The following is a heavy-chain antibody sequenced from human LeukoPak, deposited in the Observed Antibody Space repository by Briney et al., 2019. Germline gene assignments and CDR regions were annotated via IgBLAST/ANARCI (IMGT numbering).Heavy chain of an antibody. CDR3: AKAGWYYYDSSGYYSNSGFDY. Sequence: GGSLRLSCAASGFTFSSYAMSWVRQAPGKGLEWVSAISGSGGSTYYADSVKGRFTISRDDSKNTLYLQMNSLRAEDTAVYYCAKAGWYYYDSSGYYSNSGFDYWGQGTLVTVSS. CDR2: ISGSGGST. V-gene: IGHV3-23*01. CDR1: GFTFSSYA. D-gene: IGHD3-22*01. J-gene: IGHJ4*02.